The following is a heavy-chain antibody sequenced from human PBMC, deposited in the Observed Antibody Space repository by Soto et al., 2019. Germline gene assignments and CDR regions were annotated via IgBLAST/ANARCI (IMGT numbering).Heavy chain of an antibody. D-gene: IGHD2-2*01. V-gene: IGHV1-2*02. Sequence: VSVTVSCKASGYTFTSYYMHWVRQAPGQGLEWMGWINPNSGGTNYAQKFQGRVTMTRDTSISTAYMELSRLRSDDTAVYYCAREGVPAAYNDPWGQGTLVNVSA. CDR1: GYTFTSYY. J-gene: IGHJ5*02. CDR2: INPNSGGT. CDR3: AREGVPAAYNDP.